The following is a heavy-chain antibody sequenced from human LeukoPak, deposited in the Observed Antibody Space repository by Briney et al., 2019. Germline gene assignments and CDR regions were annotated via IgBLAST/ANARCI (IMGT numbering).Heavy chain of an antibody. CDR2: INHSGST. D-gene: IGHD2-2*02. CDR1: GGSISSYY. V-gene: IGHV4-34*01. CDR3: ARAKGVPAAIDWFDP. Sequence: MASETLSLTCTVSGGSISSYYWSWIRQPAGKGLEWIGEINHSGSTNYNPSLKSRVTISVDTSKNQFSLKLSSVTAADTAVYYCARAKGVPAAIDWFDPWGQGTLVTVSS. J-gene: IGHJ5*02.